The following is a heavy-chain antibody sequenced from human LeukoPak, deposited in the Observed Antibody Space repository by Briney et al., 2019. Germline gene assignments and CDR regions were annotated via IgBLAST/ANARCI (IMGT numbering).Heavy chain of an antibody. V-gene: IGHV3-7*01. CDR1: GFTFGNHR. J-gene: IGHJ3*02. CDR3: ARDSTGWQADSFDI. D-gene: IGHD2-8*02. CDR2: IKQDGGET. Sequence: GGSLRLSCVASGFTFGNHRMSWVRQAPGKGLEWVADIKQDGGETYYADFVRGRFTISRDNGKNSLYLQMNSLRVEDTAVYFCARDSTGWQADSFDIWGQGQRSPSLQ.